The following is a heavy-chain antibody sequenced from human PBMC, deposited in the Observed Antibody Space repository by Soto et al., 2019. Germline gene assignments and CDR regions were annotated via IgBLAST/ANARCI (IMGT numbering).Heavy chain of an antibody. CDR2: ISSSSSYI. J-gene: IGHJ4*02. Sequence: PGGSLRLSCAASGFTFSSYSMNWVRQAPGKGLEWVSSISSSSSYIYYADSVKGRFTISRDNAKNSLYLQMNSLRAEDTAAYYCARDNVVQLERRSSTVEFDYWGQGTLVTVSS. CDR3: ARDNVVQLERRSSTVEFDY. CDR1: GFTFSSYS. D-gene: IGHD1-1*01. V-gene: IGHV3-21*01.